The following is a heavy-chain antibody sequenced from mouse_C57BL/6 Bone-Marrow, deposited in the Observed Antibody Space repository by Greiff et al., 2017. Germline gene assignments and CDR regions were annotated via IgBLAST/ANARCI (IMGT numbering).Heavy chain of an antibody. V-gene: IGHV14-2*01. J-gene: IGHJ2*01. CDR3: ARSRLLRFDY. Sequence: EVKVVEPGAELVKPGASVKLSCTASGFNIKDYYMHWVKQRTEQGLEWIGRIDPEDGETKYAPKFQGKATITADTSSNTAYLQLSSLTSEDTAVYYCARSRLLRFDYWGQGTTLTVSS. D-gene: IGHD3-2*02. CDR1: GFNIKDYY. CDR2: IDPEDGET.